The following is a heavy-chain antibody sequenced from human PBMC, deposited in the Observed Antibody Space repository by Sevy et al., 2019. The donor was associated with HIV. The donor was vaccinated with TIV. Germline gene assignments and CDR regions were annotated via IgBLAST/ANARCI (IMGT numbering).Heavy chain of an antibody. D-gene: IGHD2-8*01. CDR3: ARGRKTTQEWLEELDYYYGVDV. Sequence: EGSLRLSCAASGFTFSTYDMHWVRQAPGKGLEWVAYIRYDGSNKYYADSVRGRFTISRDNSKNTLYLQMNSLRAEDTAVYYCARGRKTTQEWLEELDYYYGVDVWGQGTTVTVSS. CDR1: GFTFSTYD. CDR2: IRYDGSNK. J-gene: IGHJ6*02. V-gene: IGHV3-30*02.